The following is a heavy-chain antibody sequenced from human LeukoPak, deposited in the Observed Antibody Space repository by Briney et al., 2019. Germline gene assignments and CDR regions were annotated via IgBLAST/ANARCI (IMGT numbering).Heavy chain of an antibody. CDR2: IYHRGST. V-gene: IGHV4-59*08. CDR3: ARLDSGYGKYYFDY. J-gene: IGHJ4*02. D-gene: IGHD5-12*01. Sequence: SETLSLTCTVSGGSINSYYWSWVRQPPGKGLEWIGYIYHRGSTNYNSSLKSRVSISVDTSKNQFYLKLTSVTAADTAVYYCARLDSGYGKYYFDYWGQGTLVTVSS. CDR1: GGSINSYY.